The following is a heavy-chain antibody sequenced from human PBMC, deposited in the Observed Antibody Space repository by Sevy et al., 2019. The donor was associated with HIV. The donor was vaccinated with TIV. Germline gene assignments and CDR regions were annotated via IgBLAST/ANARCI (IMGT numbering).Heavy chain of an antibody. CDR1: GGSISSYY. CDR2: IYTSGST. CDR3: ARDREDIVVVVAAEHPYYYYYGMDV. V-gene: IGHV4-4*07. Sequence: SETLSLTCTDSGGSISSYYWSWIRQPAGKGLEWIGRIYTSGSTNYNPSLKSRVTMSVDTSKNQFSLKLSSVTAADTAVYYCARDREDIVVVVAAEHPYYYYYGMDVWGQGTTVTVSS. D-gene: IGHD2-15*01. J-gene: IGHJ6*02.